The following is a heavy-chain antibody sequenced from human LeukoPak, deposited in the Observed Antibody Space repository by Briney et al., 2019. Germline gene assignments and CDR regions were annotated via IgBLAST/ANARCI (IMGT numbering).Heavy chain of an antibody. CDR1: GYTFTSYG. J-gene: IGHJ3*02. V-gene: IGHV1-69*05. CDR2: IIPIFGTA. Sequence: SVKVSCKASGYTFTSYGISWVRQAPGQGLEWMGRIIPIFGTANYAQKFQGRVTITTDESTSTAYMELSSLRSEDTAVYYCARGPRSDAFDIWGQGTMVTVSS. CDR3: ARGPRSDAFDI.